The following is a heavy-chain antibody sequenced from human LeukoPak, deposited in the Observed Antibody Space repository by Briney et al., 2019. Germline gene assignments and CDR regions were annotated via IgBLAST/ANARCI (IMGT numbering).Heavy chain of an antibody. J-gene: IGHJ4*02. CDR3: ATIIFNYYDSSGYQPY. V-gene: IGHV1-69*04. CDR2: IIPILGIA. CDR1: GGTFSSYA. D-gene: IGHD3-22*01. Sequence: ASVKVSCKASGGTFSSYAISWVRQAPGQGLEWMGRIIPILGIANYAQKFQGRVTITADKSTSTAYMELSSLRSEDTAVYYCATIIFNYYDSSGYQPYWGQGTLVTVSS.